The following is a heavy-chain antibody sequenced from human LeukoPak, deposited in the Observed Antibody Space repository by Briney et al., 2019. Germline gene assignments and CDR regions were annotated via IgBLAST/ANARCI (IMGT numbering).Heavy chain of an antibody. CDR2: ISSSSSYI. CDR1: GFTFSSYS. CDR3: ARKVGYSYGRWYFDY. Sequence: GGSLRLSCAASGFTFSSYSMNWVRQAPGKGLEWVSSISSSSSYIYYADSVKGRFTISRDNAKNSLYLQMNSLRAEDTAVYYCARKVGYSYGRWYFDYWGQGTLVTVSS. V-gene: IGHV3-21*01. D-gene: IGHD5-18*01. J-gene: IGHJ4*02.